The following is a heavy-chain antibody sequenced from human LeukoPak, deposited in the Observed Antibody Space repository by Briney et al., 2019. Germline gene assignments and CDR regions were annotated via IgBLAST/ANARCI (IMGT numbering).Heavy chain of an antibody. CDR2: IYYSGST. CDR3: ASLYGGSHFDY. V-gene: IGHV4-59*01. D-gene: IGHD4-23*01. Sequence: SETLSLTCTISGGSISSYYWSWIRQPPGKGLEWIGYIYYSGSTNHNPSLKSRVTISVGTSKNQFSLKLTSVTAADTAVYYCASLYGGSHFDYWGQGTLVTVSS. CDR1: GGSISSYY. J-gene: IGHJ4*02.